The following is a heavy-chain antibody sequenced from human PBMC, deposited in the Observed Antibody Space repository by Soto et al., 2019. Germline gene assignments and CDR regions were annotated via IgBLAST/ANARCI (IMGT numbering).Heavy chain of an antibody. J-gene: IGHJ3*02. CDR2: IYYSGST. Sequence: LSEPLSLTCTVSGGSIGRGGYYWSWIRQHPGKGLEWIGYIYYSGSTYYNPSLKSRVTISVDTSKNQFSLKLSSVTAADTAVYYCARDNKPTFGHDAFDIWGQGTMVTXSS. CDR1: GGSIGRGGYY. V-gene: IGHV4-31*03. D-gene: IGHD3-16*01. CDR3: ARDNKPTFGHDAFDI.